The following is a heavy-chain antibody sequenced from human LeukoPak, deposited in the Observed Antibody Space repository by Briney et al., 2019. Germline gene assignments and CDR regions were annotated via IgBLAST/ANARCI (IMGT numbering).Heavy chain of an antibody. CDR2: INSDGSST. CDR1: GFTFSSYW. D-gene: IGHD2-2*01. J-gene: IGHJ6*02. Sequence: GGSLRLSCAASGFTFSSYWMHWVRQAPGKGLVWVSRINSDGSSTNYADSVKGRFTISRDNAKNTLYLQMNSLRAEDTAVYYCARAAIVVVPAATERYYYYYGMDVWGQGTTVTVSS. V-gene: IGHV3-74*01. CDR3: ARAAIVVVPAATERYYYYYGMDV.